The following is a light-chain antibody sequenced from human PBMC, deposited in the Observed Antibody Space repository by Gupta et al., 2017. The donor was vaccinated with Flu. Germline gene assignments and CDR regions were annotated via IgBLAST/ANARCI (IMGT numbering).Light chain of an antibody. Sequence: IVLTQSPVSLPVTPGEPASISCRSSQSLVHSDGNNYLDWFLQKPGQSPQLLIYLGSNRASGVPDRFNGSGSGTDFTLKISRVEAEDVGVYYCMQARLTPYTFGPGTKLEIK. CDR3: MQARLTPYT. J-gene: IGKJ2*01. CDR1: QSLVHSDGNNY. CDR2: LGS. V-gene: IGKV2-28*01.